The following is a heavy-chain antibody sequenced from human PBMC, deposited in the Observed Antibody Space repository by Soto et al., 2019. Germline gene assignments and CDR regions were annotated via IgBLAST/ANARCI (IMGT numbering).Heavy chain of an antibody. CDR2: ISHDGSKK. CDR1: GFICSNYG. D-gene: IGHD3-10*01. CDR3: VRDGGDFDY. J-gene: IGHJ4*02. Sequence: QVQLVESGGGVVQPGMSLRLSCAASGFICSNYGIHWVRQAPGKGLEWVAIISHDGSKKYYADSVKGRFTISRDDSKNMVYLQMNSLRGEDTAMYYCVRDGGDFDYWGQGTLVTVSS. V-gene: IGHV3-33*05.